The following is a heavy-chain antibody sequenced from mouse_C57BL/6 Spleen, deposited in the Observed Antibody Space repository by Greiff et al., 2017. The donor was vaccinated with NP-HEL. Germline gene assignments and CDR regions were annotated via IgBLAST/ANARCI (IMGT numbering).Heavy chain of an antibody. CDR2: IDPSDSYT. CDR3: ASYGNYEGFAY. CDR1: GYTFTSYW. V-gene: IGHV1-59*01. J-gene: IGHJ3*01. Sequence: VQLQQPGAELVRPGTSVKLSCKASGYTFTSYWMHWVKQRPGQGPEWIGVIDPSDSYTNYNQKFKGKATLTVDTSSSTAYMQLSSRTSEDSAVYYCASYGNYEGFAYWGQGTLVTVSA. D-gene: IGHD2-1*01.